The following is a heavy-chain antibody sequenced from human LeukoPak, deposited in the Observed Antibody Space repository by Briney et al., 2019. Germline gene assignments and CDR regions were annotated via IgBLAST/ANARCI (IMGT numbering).Heavy chain of an antibody. Sequence: SETLSLTCTVSGGSISTYYWSWIRQPPGKGLEWIGYIYYSGNTNYNPSLKSRVTISIDTSKNQFSLKLSSATAADTAVYHCARDVPPDYWGQGTLVTVSS. V-gene: IGHV4-59*01. CDR2: IYYSGNT. CDR1: GGSISTYY. CDR3: ARDVPPDY. J-gene: IGHJ4*02.